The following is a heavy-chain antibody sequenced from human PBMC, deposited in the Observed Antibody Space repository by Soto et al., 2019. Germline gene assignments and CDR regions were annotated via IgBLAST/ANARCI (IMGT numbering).Heavy chain of an antibody. CDR1: GYTFTSYD. J-gene: IGHJ4*02. CDR2: INAGNGNT. CDR3: ARTLYGDNVDY. D-gene: IGHD4-17*01. V-gene: IGHV1-3*01. Sequence: EASVKVSCKASGYTFTSYDMHWVRQAPGQRLEWMGWINAGNGNTKYSQKFQGRVTMTRNTSISTAYMELSSLRSEDTAVYYCARTLYGDNVDYWGQGTLVTVSS.